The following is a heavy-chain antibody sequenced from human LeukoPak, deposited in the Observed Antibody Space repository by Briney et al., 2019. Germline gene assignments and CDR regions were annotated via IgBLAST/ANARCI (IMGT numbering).Heavy chain of an antibody. CDR1: GGSFSGYY. CDR2: INHSGST. Sequence: SETLSLTCAVYGGSFSGYYWSWIRQPPGKGLEWIGEINHSGSTNYNPSLKSRVTISVDTSKNQFSLKLSSVTAADTAVYYCARVRNDSSGYYYRSFDYWGHGTLVTVSS. V-gene: IGHV4-34*01. D-gene: IGHD3-22*01. J-gene: IGHJ4*01. CDR3: ARVRNDSSGYYYRSFDY.